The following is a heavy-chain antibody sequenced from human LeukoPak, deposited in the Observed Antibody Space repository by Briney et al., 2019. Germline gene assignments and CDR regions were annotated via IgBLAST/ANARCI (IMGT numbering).Heavy chain of an antibody. J-gene: IGHJ4*02. CDR1: GYTFTGYY. V-gene: IGHV1-2*02. D-gene: IGHD6-19*01. Sequence: ASVKVSCKASGYTFTGYYMHWVRQAPGQGLEWMGWINPNSGGTNYAQKFQGRVTITRNTSISTAYMELSSLRSEDTAVYYCARGPIAVAGTGVDYWGQGTLVTVSS. CDR3: ARGPIAVAGTGVDY. CDR2: INPNSGGT.